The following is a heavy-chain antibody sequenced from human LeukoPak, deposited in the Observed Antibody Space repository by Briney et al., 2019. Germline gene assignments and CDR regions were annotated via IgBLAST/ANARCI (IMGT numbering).Heavy chain of an antibody. J-gene: IGHJ4*02. CDR3: ARLGTDDYVWGSYRVYFDY. D-gene: IGHD3-16*02. Sequence: PSETLSLTCAVYGGSFSGYYWSWIRQPPGKGLEWIRYIYYGGSTNYNPSLKSRVTISVDTSKNQFSLKLSSVTAADTAVYYCARLGTDDYVWGSYRVYFDYWGQGTLVTVSS. CDR1: GGSFSGYY. CDR2: IYYGGST. V-gene: IGHV4-59*01.